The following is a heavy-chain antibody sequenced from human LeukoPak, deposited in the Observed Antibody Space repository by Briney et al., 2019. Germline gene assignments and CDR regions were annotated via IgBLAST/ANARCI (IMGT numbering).Heavy chain of an antibody. Sequence: GGSLRLSCAASGFTFSNYNMNWVRQAPGKGLEWISSISSSSIYIYYADSVKGRFTISRDNSKNTLYLQMNSLRAEDTAVYYCARAAYSSGWYLDYWGQGTLVTVSS. J-gene: IGHJ4*02. CDR1: GFTFSNYN. CDR2: ISSSSIYI. D-gene: IGHD6-19*01. CDR3: ARAAYSSGWYLDY. V-gene: IGHV3-21*04.